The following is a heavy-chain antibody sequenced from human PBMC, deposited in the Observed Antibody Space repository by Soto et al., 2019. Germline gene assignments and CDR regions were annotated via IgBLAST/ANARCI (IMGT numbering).Heavy chain of an antibody. V-gene: IGHV1-69*12. CDR3: ARGDGECRYGSYYYYGIDV. D-gene: IGHD5-18*01. CDR1: GGTFSSYA. Sequence: QVQLVQSGAAVKKPASSVKVSCKASGGTFSSYAISWVRQAPGQGLEWMGGIIPIFGRANYAQKFQGRVTITAGESTSTCHLGGGGRGSDATAVYYCARGDGECRYGSYYYYGIDVWGHGTTVTVS. J-gene: IGHJ6*02. CDR2: IIPIFGRA.